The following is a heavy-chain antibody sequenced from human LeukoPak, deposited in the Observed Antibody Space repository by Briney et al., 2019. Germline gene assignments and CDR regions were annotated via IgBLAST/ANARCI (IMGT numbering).Heavy chain of an antibody. CDR2: INPNSDGT. J-gene: IGHJ4*02. CDR1: GYTFTDYY. Sequence: ASVKVSCMASGYTFTDYYMHWVRQPPGQGLEWMGWINPNSDGTKYAQKFLGRVTMTRDTSISTAYMELGRLRSDDSAVYYCARDRDDILTAYYTPDSWGQGTLVTVSS. V-gene: IGHV1-2*02. D-gene: IGHD3-9*01. CDR3: ARDRDDILTAYYTPDS.